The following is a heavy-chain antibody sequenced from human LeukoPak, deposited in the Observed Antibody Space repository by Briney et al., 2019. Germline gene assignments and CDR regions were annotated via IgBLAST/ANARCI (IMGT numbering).Heavy chain of an antibody. J-gene: IGHJ4*02. V-gene: IGHV3-30-3*01. CDR1: GFTFSSYA. Sequence: QPGRSLRLSCAASGFTFSSYAMQWVRQAPGKGLEWVAVISYDGSNKYYADSVKGRFTISRANSKNTLYLQMNSLRAEDTAVYYCPRDSEYYYGSIGPGYFDYWGQGTLVTVSS. D-gene: IGHD3-10*01. CDR3: PRDSEYYYGSIGPGYFDY. CDR2: ISYDGSNK.